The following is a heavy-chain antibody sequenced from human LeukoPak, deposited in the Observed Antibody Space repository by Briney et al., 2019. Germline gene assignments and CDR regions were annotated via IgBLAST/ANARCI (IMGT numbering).Heavy chain of an antibody. D-gene: IGHD3-16*01. J-gene: IGHJ4*02. CDR1: GDSVSSNSTA. CDR2: TYYRSTWYY. CDR3: AREELGFDH. V-gene: IGHV6-1*01. Sequence: SQTLSLTCAISGDSVSSNSTAWTWTRQSPSRGLEWLGRTYYRSTWYYEYSVSVESRITINPETSKNQFSLQVNSVSPEDTAVYYCAREELGFDHWGQGTLVTVSS.